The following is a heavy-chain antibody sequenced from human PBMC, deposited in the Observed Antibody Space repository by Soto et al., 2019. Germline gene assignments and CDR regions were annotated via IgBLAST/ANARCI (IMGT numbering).Heavy chain of an antibody. Sequence: QLQLQESGSGLVKPSQTLSLTCAVSGGSIRSGGYSWSWIRQPPGKVLEWIGYIYHSGSTYYNPSLKSRVTLSVDRSKNQFALKLSSVTAADTAVYYCARGGSSGWYYFDYWGQGTLVTVSS. CDR3: ARGGSSGWYYFDY. D-gene: IGHD6-19*01. CDR1: GGSIRSGGYS. CDR2: IYHSGST. V-gene: IGHV4-30-2*01. J-gene: IGHJ4*02.